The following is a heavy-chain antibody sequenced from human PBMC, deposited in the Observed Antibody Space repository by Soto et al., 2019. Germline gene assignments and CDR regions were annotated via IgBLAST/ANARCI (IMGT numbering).Heavy chain of an antibody. Sequence: EVQLLDSGGGLVQPGWSLRLSCAASGFTFSSYAMSWVRQAPGKGLEWVSAISGRGGSTYYADSVKGRFTISRDNSKNTLYLQMNRLSAEDTCVYYCARDGGGDSRSWYEGYACDIWGQGKMVTVSS. CDR2: ISGRGGST. CDR1: GFTFSSYA. J-gene: IGHJ3*02. CDR3: ARDGGGDSRSWYEGYACDI. D-gene: IGHD6-13*01. V-gene: IGHV3-23*01.